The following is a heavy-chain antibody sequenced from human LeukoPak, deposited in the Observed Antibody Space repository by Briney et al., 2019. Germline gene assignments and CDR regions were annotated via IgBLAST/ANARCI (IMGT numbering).Heavy chain of an antibody. D-gene: IGHD5-12*01. J-gene: IGHJ3*02. CDR3: ARGGPKDAFDI. CDR1: GFTFSSYA. V-gene: IGHV3-21*01. CDR2: ISSSSSYI. Sequence: GGSLRLSCAASGFTFSSYAMSWVRQAPGKGLEWVSSISSSSSYIYYADSVKGRFTISRDNAKNSLYLQMNSLRAEDTAVYYCARGGPKDAFDIWGQGTMVTVSS.